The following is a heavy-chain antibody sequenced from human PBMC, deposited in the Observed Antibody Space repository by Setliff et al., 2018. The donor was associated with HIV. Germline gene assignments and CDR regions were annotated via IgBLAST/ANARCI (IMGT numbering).Heavy chain of an antibody. CDR3: VKEGDTVATTYFDF. Sequence: PGGSLRLFCTASGFAFNHYAMSWVRKAPKKGLQWVAIIYSGGETQYDADSVKGRFTVSRDNARNTVYLQMDNLRPEDTAMHHCVKEGDTVATTYFDFWGPGSLVTVSS. CDR2: IYSGGETQ. J-gene: IGHJ4*02. D-gene: IGHD5-12*01. V-gene: IGHV3-23*03. CDR1: GFAFNHYA.